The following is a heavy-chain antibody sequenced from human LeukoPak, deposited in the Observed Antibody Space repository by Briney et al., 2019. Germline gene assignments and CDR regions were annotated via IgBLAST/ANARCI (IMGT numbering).Heavy chain of an antibody. Sequence: ASVKVSCKASGYTFTSYAMHWVRQAPGQRLEWMGWINAGNGNTKYSQEFQGRVTITRDTSASTAYMELSSLRSEDMAVYYCARSRYCSSTSCRPYFDYWGQGTLVTVSS. V-gene: IGHV1-3*03. CDR3: ARSRYCSSTSCRPYFDY. D-gene: IGHD2-2*01. CDR1: GYTFTSYA. CDR2: INAGNGNT. J-gene: IGHJ4*02.